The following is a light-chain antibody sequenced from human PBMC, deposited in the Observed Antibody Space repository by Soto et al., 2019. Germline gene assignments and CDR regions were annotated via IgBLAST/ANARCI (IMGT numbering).Light chain of an antibody. V-gene: IGKV1-9*01. Sequence: DIQLTQSPSFLSASVGDRVTITCRASQGISSDLAWYQQKPGKAPKLLIFAASTLQSGVPSRFSGSGSGTEFTLTISSLQPQDFATYWCQQFHTYPRTFGQGTKVEIK. CDR3: QQFHTYPRT. CDR2: AAS. CDR1: QGISSD. J-gene: IGKJ1*01.